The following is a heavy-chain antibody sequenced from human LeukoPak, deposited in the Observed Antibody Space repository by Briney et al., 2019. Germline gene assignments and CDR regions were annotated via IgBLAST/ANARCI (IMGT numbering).Heavy chain of an antibody. CDR1: GFTVSSNY. D-gene: IGHD3-22*01. Sequence: GGSLRLSCAASGFTVSSNYMSWVRQAPGKGLEWVSVIYSGGSTYYADSVKGRFTISRDNSKNTLYLQMNSLRAEDTAVYYCARESNYYDSSGYIDYWGRGTLVTVSS. J-gene: IGHJ4*02. V-gene: IGHV3-66*01. CDR2: IYSGGST. CDR3: ARESNYYDSSGYIDY.